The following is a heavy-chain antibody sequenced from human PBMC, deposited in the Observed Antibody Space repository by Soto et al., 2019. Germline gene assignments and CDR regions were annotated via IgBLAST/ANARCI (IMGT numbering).Heavy chain of an antibody. Sequence: PGGSLRLSCAASGFTFSSYGMHWVRQAPGKGLEWVAVISYDGSNKYYADSVKGRFTISRDNSKNTLYLQMNSLRAEDTAVYYCAKLITTVTMDAFDIWGQGTMVTVSS. D-gene: IGHD4-17*01. J-gene: IGHJ3*02. CDR2: ISYDGSNK. CDR1: GFTFSSYG. CDR3: AKLITTVTMDAFDI. V-gene: IGHV3-30*18.